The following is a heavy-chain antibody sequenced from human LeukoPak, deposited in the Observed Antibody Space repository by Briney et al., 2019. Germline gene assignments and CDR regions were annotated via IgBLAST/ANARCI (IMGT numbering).Heavy chain of an antibody. CDR3: ARGDSGSYSVGPDF. CDR2: IFHTGHT. Sequence: SETLSLTCAVSGGSISSGDFPWSWIRQPPGKGLEWIGYIFHTGHTSYNPSLKSRVTISVDMSKNQLSLRLTSVTAADTAVYFCARGDSGSYSVGPDFWGPGMLVTVSS. CDR1: GGSISSGDFP. D-gene: IGHD1-26*01. J-gene: IGHJ4*02. V-gene: IGHV4-30-2*01.